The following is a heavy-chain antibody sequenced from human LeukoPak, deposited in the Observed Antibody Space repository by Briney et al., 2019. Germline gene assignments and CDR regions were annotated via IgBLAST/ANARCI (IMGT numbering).Heavy chain of an antibody. V-gene: IGHV3-7*01. Sequence: PGGSLRLSCAASGFTFSSYWMSWVRQAPGKGLEWVANIKQDGSEKYYVDSVKGRFTISRDNAKNSLYLQMNSLRAEDTAVYYCASGEGSSWDYYFDYWGQGTLVTVSS. CDR2: IKQDGSEK. D-gene: IGHD6-13*01. CDR3: ASGEGSSWDYYFDY. CDR1: GFTFSSYW. J-gene: IGHJ4*02.